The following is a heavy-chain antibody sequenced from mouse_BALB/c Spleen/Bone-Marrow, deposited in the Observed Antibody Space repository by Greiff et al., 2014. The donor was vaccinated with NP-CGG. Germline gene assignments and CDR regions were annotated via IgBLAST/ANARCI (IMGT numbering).Heavy chain of an antibody. V-gene: IGHV14-3*02. CDR2: IDPANGNT. Sequence: VQLQQSGAELVKPGASVKLSCTASGFNIKDPYMHWVKQRPEQGLEWIGRIDPANGNTKYDPTFPGKATITAETSSNTAYLQLSSLRSEDAAVYYCARYYGGRWLTYWGQGTLVTVSA. D-gene: IGHD1-1*01. CDR1: GFNIKDPY. J-gene: IGHJ3*01. CDR3: ARYYGGRWLTY.